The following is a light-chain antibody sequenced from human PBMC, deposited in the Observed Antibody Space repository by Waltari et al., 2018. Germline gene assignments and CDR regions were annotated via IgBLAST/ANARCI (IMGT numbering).Light chain of an antibody. J-gene: IGKJ1*01. CDR3: QQNYSTPWT. CDR1: QSVLYSSNNKNY. V-gene: IGKV4-1*01. Sequence: DIVMTQSPDSLAVSLGERATINCKSSQSVLYSSNNKNYLAWYQQKPGQPPKLHIYWASTRQAGVPYRFRGSESGTDGTLTISSLQAEDVAVYYCQQNYSTPWTFGQGTNVEIQ. CDR2: WAS.